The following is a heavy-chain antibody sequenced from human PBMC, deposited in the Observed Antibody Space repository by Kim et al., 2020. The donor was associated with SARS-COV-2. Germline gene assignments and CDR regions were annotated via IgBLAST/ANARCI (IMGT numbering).Heavy chain of an antibody. CDR3: AKDPLSAAAQYYYYYGMDV. J-gene: IGHJ6*02. D-gene: IGHD6-13*01. Sequence: GGSLRLSCAASGFTFSSYAMSWVRQAPGKGLEWVSAISGSGGSTYYADSVKGRFTISRDNSKNTLYLQMNSLRAEDTAVYYCAKDPLSAAAQYYYYYGMDVWGQGTTVTVSS. CDR1: GFTFSSYA. CDR2: ISGSGGST. V-gene: IGHV3-23*01.